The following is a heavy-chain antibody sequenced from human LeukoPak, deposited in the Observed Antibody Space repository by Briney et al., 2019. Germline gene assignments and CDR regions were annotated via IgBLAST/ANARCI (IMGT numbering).Heavy chain of an antibody. CDR2: ISGSGGST. D-gene: IGHD1-26*01. J-gene: IGHJ4*02. CDR1: GFTFSSYA. CDR3: ARGPQWELLLRPFDY. Sequence: GGSLRLSCAASGFTFSSYAMSWVRQAPGKGLEWVSAISGSGGSTYYADSVKGRFTISRDNSKNTLYLQMNSLRAEDTAVYYCARGPQWELLLRPFDYWGQGTLVTVSS. V-gene: IGHV3-23*01.